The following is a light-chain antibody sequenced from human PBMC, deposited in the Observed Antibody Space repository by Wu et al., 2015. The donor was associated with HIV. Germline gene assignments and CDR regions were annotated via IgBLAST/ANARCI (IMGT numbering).Light chain of an antibody. CDR3: QQYDTSPWT. V-gene: IGKV3-20*01. Sequence: IVLTQSPGTLSLSPGERATLSCRAGQSVVTNSLAWYQQKPGQAPRLLIYDTFTRATGIPNRITGSGSGTDFTLTISRLESEDSAMYYCQQYDTSPWTFGQGTRVEIK. J-gene: IGKJ1*01. CDR1: QSVVTNS. CDR2: DTF.